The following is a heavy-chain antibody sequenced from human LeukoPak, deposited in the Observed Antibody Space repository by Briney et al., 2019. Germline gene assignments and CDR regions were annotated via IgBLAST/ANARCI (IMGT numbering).Heavy chain of an antibody. D-gene: IGHD3-10*01. Sequence: PSETLSLTCTVSGGSISSYYWSWIRQPPGKGLEWIGEINHSGSTNYNPSLKSRVTISVDTSKNQFSLKLSSVTAADTAVYYCARRRITMVRGPKQGAFDIWGQGTMVTVSS. J-gene: IGHJ3*02. CDR3: ARRRITMVRGPKQGAFDI. CDR2: INHSGST. V-gene: IGHV4-34*01. CDR1: GGSISSYY.